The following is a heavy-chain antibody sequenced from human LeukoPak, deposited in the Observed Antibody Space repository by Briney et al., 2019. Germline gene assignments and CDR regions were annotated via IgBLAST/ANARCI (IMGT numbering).Heavy chain of an antibody. CDR3: AKDQRWESPHYLDS. J-gene: IGHJ4*02. D-gene: IGHD1-26*01. CDR1: GFTFSSSA. V-gene: IGHV3-23*01. Sequence: GGSLRLSCAASGFTFSSSAMSWVRQVPGKGLEWVSGISASGGSTSYADSVRGRFTISRDNSKNTLYVQMNSLRDEDTAVCYCAKDQRWESPHYLDSWGQGTLVTVSS. CDR2: ISASGGST.